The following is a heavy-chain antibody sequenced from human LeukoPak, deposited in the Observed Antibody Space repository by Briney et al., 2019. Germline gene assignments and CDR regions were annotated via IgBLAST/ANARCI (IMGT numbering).Heavy chain of an antibody. CDR3: AKDQRWESPHYLDS. J-gene: IGHJ4*02. D-gene: IGHD1-26*01. CDR1: GFTFSSSA. V-gene: IGHV3-23*01. Sequence: GGSLRLSCAASGFTFSSSAMSWVRQVPGKGLEWVSGISASGGSTSYADSVRGRFTISRDNSKNTLYVQMNSLRDEDTAVCYCAKDQRWESPHYLDSWGQGTLVTVSS. CDR2: ISASGGST.